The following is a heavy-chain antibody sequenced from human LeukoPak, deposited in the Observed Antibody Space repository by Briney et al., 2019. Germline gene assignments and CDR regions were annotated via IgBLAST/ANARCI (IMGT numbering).Heavy chain of an antibody. D-gene: IGHD3-22*01. Sequence: PGGSLRLSCAASGFTFSDYYMSWIRQAPGKGLEGVSYISSSGSTIYCADSVKGRFTISRDNAKNSLYLQMNSLRAEDTAVYYCARVGPATYYYDSSGYYYDYWGQGTLVTVSS. CDR3: ARVGPATYYYDSSGYYYDY. J-gene: IGHJ4*02. CDR1: GFTFSDYY. CDR2: ISSSGSTI. V-gene: IGHV3-11*01.